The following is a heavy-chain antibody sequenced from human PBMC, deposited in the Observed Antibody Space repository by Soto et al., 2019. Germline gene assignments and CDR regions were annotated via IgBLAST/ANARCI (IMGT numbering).Heavy chain of an antibody. CDR3: AKGGTTTNIILDS. J-gene: IGHJ4*02. Sequence: EVELLESGGGLVQPGGSLRLSCAASGFTSSNYAMSWVRQSPGKGLEWLSSIRGSGATTYYADSVKGRVTISRDNDKKTLYLPINSLTAGDTAVYYCAKGGTTTNIILDSWGPGTPVTVSA. CDR2: IRGSGATT. V-gene: IGHV3-23*01. D-gene: IGHD1-1*01. CDR1: GFTSSNYA.